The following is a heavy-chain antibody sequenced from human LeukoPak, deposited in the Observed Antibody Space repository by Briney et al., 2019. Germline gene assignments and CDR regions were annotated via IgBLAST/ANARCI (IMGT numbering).Heavy chain of an antibody. J-gene: IGHJ4*02. D-gene: IGHD2-15*01. V-gene: IGHV4-39*01. CDR1: GGSISSSSYY. Sequence: SETLSLXCTVSGGSISSSSYYWGWIRQPPGKGLEWIGSIYYSGSTYYNPSLKSRVTISVDTSKNQFSLKLSSVTAADTAVYYCASKSINCSGGSCYSDYWGQGTLVTVSS. CDR3: ASKSINCSGGSCYSDY. CDR2: IYYSGST.